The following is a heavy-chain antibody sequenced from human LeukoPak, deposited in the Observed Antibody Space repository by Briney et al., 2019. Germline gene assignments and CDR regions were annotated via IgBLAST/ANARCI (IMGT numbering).Heavy chain of an antibody. CDR2: INGDGSGT. CDR3: ARGRVYGSGSSDY. CDR1: GFTFTSHC. Sequence: AESLTLSCTASGFTFTSHCMHWIRQVPGKGLVWVSRINGDGSGTNHADSVKGRFTISRDNAKNTLYLQMNSLRVEDTAVYYCARGRVYGSGSSDYWGQGPVVIVSS. D-gene: IGHD3-10*01. J-gene: IGHJ4*02. V-gene: IGHV3-74*01.